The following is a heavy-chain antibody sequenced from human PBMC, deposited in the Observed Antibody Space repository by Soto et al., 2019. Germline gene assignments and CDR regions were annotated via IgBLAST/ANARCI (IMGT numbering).Heavy chain of an antibody. V-gene: IGHV3-23*01. CDR3: AKHIVVVVAANMDV. Sequence: GGSLRLSCAASGFTFSSYAMSWVRQAPGKGLEWVSAISGSGGSTYYADSVKGRFTISRDNSKNTLYLQMNSLRAEDTAVYYCAKHIVVVVAANMDVWGQGTTVTVSS. CDR1: GFTFSSYA. J-gene: IGHJ6*02. CDR2: ISGSGGST. D-gene: IGHD2-15*01.